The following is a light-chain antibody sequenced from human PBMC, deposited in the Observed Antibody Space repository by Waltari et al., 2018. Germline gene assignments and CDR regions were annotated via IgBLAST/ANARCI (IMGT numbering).Light chain of an antibody. CDR1: SSHIGDNS. J-gene: IGLJ3*02. Sequence: QSVLTQPPSASGTPGQRVTISCHGSSSHIGDNSVSCYQHLPGTAPKLPLFSNTQRPSGFRDRFSGSKSGTSASLAISGLRSEDEGDYYCAAWDDTLSHWVFGGGTKLTVL. V-gene: IGLV1-47*01. CDR3: AAWDDTLSHWV. CDR2: SNT.